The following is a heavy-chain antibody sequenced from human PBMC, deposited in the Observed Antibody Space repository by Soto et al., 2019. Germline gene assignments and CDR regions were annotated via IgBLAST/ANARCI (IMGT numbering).Heavy chain of an antibody. D-gene: IGHD6-19*01. J-gene: IGHJ4*02. CDR2: TYYRSQWYN. CDR1: GDSVSSNSAA. CDR3: ARGRSSGWFFDY. V-gene: IGHV6-1*01. Sequence: PSQTLSLTCAISGDSVSSNSAAWNWIRQSPSRGLEWLGRTYYRSQWYNEYAVSVKSRITINPDTSENQFSLRLNSVTPEDTAVYYCARGRSSGWFFDYWGPGILVTVSS.